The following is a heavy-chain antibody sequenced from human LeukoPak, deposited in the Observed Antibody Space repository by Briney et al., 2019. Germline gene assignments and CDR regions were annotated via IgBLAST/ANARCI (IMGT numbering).Heavy chain of an antibody. Sequence: SETLSLTCTVSGYSISSGYYWGWIRPPPGKGLEWIGSIYHSGSTYYNPSLKSRVTISVDTSKNQFSLKLSSVTAADTAVYYCARDGPSPIFAYCSGGSCYLGPFDYWGQGTLVTVSS. V-gene: IGHV4-38-2*02. J-gene: IGHJ4*02. CDR2: IYHSGST. D-gene: IGHD2-15*01. CDR3: ARDGPSPIFAYCSGGSCYLGPFDY. CDR1: GYSISSGYY.